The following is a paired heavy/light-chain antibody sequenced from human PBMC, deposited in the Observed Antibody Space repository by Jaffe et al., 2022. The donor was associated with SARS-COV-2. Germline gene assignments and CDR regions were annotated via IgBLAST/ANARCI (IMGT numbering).Light chain of an antibody. CDR1: SLRSYY. J-gene: IGLJ2*01. CDR2: GKN. V-gene: IGLV3-19*01. CDR3: NSRDSSGNHWV. Sequence: SSELTQDPAVSVALGQTVRITCRGDSLRSYYASWYQQQPGQAPVLVIYGKNNRPSGIPDRFSGSSSGNTASLTITGAQAEDEADYHCNSRDSSGNHWVFGGGTKLTVL.
Heavy chain of an antibody. Sequence: QVQLVESGGGLVKPGGSLRLSCAASGFTFSDYYMSWIRQAPGKGLEWLSYISSTGSTIYYADSVKGRFTISRDNAKNSLYLQMNSLRAEDTAVYYCASINGYDILTGYLDYFDYWGQGTLVTVSS. J-gene: IGHJ4*02. V-gene: IGHV3-11*01. D-gene: IGHD3-9*01. CDR2: ISSTGSTI. CDR1: GFTFSDYY. CDR3: ASINGYDILTGYLDYFDY.